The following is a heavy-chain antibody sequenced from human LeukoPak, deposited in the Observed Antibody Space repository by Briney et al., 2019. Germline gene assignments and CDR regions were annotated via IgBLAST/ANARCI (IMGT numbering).Heavy chain of an antibody. J-gene: IGHJ4*02. Sequence: SETLSLTCAVSGGSISSYYWSWIRQHPRKGLEWIGYIYYSGSTYYNPSLKSRVTISVDTSKNQFSLKLSSVTAADTAVYYCARDLVTIFGARGFDYWGQGTLVTVSS. CDR1: GGSISSYY. V-gene: IGHV4-31*11. CDR2: IYYSGST. D-gene: IGHD3-3*01. CDR3: ARDLVTIFGARGFDY.